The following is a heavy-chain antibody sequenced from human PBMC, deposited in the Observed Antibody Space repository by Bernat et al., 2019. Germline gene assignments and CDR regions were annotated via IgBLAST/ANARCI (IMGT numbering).Heavy chain of an antibody. J-gene: IGHJ4*02. CDR1: GFTFGDYA. V-gene: IGHV3-49*05. CDR2: IRSKAYGGTT. Sequence: EVQLVESGGGLVKPGRSLRLSCTASGFTFGDYAMSWFRQAPGKGLEWVGFIRSKAYGGTTEYAASVKGRFTISRDDSKSIAYLQMNSLKTEDTDVYYCTRDIGVLRFLEWLLYGFDYWGQGTLVTVSS. D-gene: IGHD3-3*01. CDR3: TRDIGVLRFLEWLLYGFDY.